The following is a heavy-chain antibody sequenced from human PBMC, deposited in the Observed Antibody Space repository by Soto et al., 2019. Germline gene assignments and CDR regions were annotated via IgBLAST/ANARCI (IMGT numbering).Heavy chain of an antibody. CDR3: AKDWKFDWPYYYCSY. D-gene: IGHD3-9*01. V-gene: IGHV3-23*01. J-gene: IGHJ4*02. CDR2: ISGDGSST. CDR1: GFTFSSYA. Sequence: GGYLRLSCAASGFTFSSYAMSWVRQDQGKGLEWVSDISGDGSSTYFADSGKGRFTISRDNSKNTLYLQMNRLRAEATAVYYGAKDWKFDWPYYYCSYWGQGTLFTVSS.